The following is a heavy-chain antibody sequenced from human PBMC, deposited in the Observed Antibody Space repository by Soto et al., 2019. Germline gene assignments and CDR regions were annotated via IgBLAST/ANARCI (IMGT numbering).Heavy chain of an antibody. V-gene: IGHV4-31*03. CDR2: IYYSGST. Sequence: QVQLQESGPGLVKPSQTLSLTCTVSGGSISSGGYYWSWIRQHPGKGLEWIGYIYYSGSTYYNPSLKSRVTISVDTSKNQFSLKLSSVTAADTAVYYCARHGAPDYDFWSGYSPPYYFDYWGQGTLVTVSS. CDR1: GGSISSGGYY. CDR3: ARHGAPDYDFWSGYSPPYYFDY. J-gene: IGHJ4*02. D-gene: IGHD3-3*01.